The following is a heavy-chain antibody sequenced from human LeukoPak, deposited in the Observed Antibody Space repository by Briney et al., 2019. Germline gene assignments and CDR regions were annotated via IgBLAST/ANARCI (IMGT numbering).Heavy chain of an antibody. D-gene: IGHD5-24*01. Sequence: SETLSLTCSVSGGSINSSSYYCGWIRQPPGKGLEWIGSRFYGGNTYYNPSLKTRVTLSVDTSKSQFSLRLSAVTAADTAVYYCARLGVERWLQSYFDFWGQGTLVTVSS. CDR3: ARLGVERWLQSYFDF. CDR1: GGSINSSSYY. J-gene: IGHJ4*02. V-gene: IGHV4-39*01. CDR2: RFYGGNT.